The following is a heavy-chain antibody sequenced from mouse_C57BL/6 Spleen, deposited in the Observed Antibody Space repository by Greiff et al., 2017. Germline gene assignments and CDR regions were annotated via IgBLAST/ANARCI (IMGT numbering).Heavy chain of an antibody. Sequence: QVQLQQPGAELVMPGASVKLSCKASGYTFTSYWMHWVKQRPGQGLEWIGEIDPSDSYTNYNQKFQGKSTLTVDTSSNAAYLQLSSLTSEDAAVYYCARSGYGGSPAWFAYWGQGTLVTVSA. CDR3: ARSGYGGSPAWFAY. CDR1: GYTFTSYW. D-gene: IGHD1-1*01. CDR2: IDPSDSYT. J-gene: IGHJ3*01. V-gene: IGHV1-69*01.